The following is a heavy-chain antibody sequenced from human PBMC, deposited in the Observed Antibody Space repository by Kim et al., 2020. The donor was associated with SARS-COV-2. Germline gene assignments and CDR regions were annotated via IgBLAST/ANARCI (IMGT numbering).Heavy chain of an antibody. CDR3: ARDLPAGTRHHAFDI. Sequence: SVKVSCKASGGTFSSYAISWVRQAPGQGLEWMGGIIPIFGTANYAQKFQGRVTITADESTSTAYMELSSLRSEDTAVYYCARDLPAGTRHHAFDIWGQGTMVTVSS. J-gene: IGHJ3*02. CDR2: IIPIFGTA. V-gene: IGHV1-69*13. D-gene: IGHD6-13*01. CDR1: GGTFSSYA.